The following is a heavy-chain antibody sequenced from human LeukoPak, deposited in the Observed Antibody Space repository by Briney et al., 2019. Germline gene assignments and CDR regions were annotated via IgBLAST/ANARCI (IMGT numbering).Heavy chain of an antibody. D-gene: IGHD6-19*01. CDR3: ARVWGGWYSPSYFDY. CDR2: INHSGRT. CDR1: GGSFSGYY. V-gene: IGHV4-34*01. Sequence: SETLSLTCAVYGGSFSGYYWSWIRQPPGKGLEWIGEINHSGRTNYNPSLKIPVTISVDTSKNQFSLKMSSVTAAETAVYYCARVWGGWYSPSYFDYWGQGTLVTVSS. J-gene: IGHJ4*02.